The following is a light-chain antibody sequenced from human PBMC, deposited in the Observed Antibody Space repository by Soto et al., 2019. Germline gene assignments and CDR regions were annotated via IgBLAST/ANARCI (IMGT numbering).Light chain of an antibody. V-gene: IGLV1-44*01. CDR3: ASWDDSLNGVI. CDR1: SSNIGSKT. CDR2: SNN. Sequence: QSVLTQPPSASGTPGQRVTISCSGSSSNIGSKTVNWYQQLPGTAPKLLIYSNNQRPSRVPDRFSGSKSGTSASLAISGLHSEDYADYYCASWDDSLNGVIFGGGTKLTVL. J-gene: IGLJ2*01.